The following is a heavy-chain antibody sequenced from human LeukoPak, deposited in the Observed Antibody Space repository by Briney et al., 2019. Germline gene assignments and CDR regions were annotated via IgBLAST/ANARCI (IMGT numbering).Heavy chain of an antibody. CDR2: IYYSGST. D-gene: IGHD3-10*01. Sequence: SETLSLTCTVSGGSISSSSYYWGCIRQPPGKGLEWIGSIYYSGSTYYNPSRKSRVTISVDTSKNQFSLKLSSVTAADTAVYYCARRASRRLRGAYGGHLDYWGQGTLVTVSS. V-gene: IGHV4-39*01. CDR3: ARRASRRLRGAYGGHLDY. J-gene: IGHJ4*02. CDR1: GGSISSSSYY.